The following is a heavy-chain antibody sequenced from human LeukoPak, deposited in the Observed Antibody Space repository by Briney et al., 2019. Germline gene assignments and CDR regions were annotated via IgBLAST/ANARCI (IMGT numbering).Heavy chain of an antibody. D-gene: IGHD3-22*01. CDR2: ISGTGGSS. Sequence: GGSLRLSCAASGFTFSSYALNWVRQAPGKGLEWVSAISGTGGSSFYADSVQGRFTISRDNSKDTLYLQMNSLRADDTAVYYCARDSNGYFPDYWGQGTLVTVSS. CDR1: GFTFSSYA. CDR3: ARDSNGYFPDY. J-gene: IGHJ4*02. V-gene: IGHV3-23*01.